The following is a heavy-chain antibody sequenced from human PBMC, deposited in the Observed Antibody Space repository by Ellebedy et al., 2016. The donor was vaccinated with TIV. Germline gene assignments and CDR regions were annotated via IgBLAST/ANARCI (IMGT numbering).Heavy chain of an antibody. J-gene: IGHJ4*02. V-gene: IGHV4-39*01. Sequence: MPSETLSLTCTVSSGSISSSSYYWGWIRQPPGKGLEWIGTIYYSGSTYYNPSLKSRVTISVDTSKNQFSLKLSSVTAADTAVYYCARHPLEWLVGPMYFDYWGQGTLVTVSS. CDR2: IYYSGST. CDR3: ARHPLEWLVGPMYFDY. CDR1: SGSISSSSYY. D-gene: IGHD6-19*01.